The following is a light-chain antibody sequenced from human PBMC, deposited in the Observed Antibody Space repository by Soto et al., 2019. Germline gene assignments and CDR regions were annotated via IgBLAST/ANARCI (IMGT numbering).Light chain of an antibody. CDR2: GNN. Sequence: QSVLTQPPSVSGAPGQRVTISCTGSSSNIGTPYDVHWYQQLPGTAPKLLIYGNNNRPSGVPDRFSGSKSGTSASLAITGLQAEDEADYDCQSYDSSLSGYVIFGGGTKVTVL. CDR1: SSNIGTPYD. CDR3: QSYDSSLSGYVI. J-gene: IGLJ2*01. V-gene: IGLV1-40*01.